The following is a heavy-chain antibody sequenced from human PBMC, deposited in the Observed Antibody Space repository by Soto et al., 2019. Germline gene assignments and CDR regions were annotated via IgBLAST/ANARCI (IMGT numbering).Heavy chain of an antibody. V-gene: IGHV3-30-3*01. CDR1: GFTFSAYA. D-gene: IGHD6-6*01. J-gene: IGHJ6*02. CDR3: ARARVYRRASDYSYYHAIGV. CDR2: ISDDGSSK. Sequence: QVQLVESGGGVVQPGRSLRLSCAASGFTFSAYAMHWVRQAPGKGLEWVAVISDDGSSKYYADSVKGRFTISRDISKSTLYLQMSSLRAADTAAYYSARARVYRRASDYSYYHAIGVWGQGTRFTVSS.